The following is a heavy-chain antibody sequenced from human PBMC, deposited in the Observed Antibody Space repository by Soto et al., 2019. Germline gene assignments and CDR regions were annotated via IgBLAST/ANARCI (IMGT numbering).Heavy chain of an antibody. J-gene: IGHJ4*02. V-gene: IGHV4-61*01. CDR2: IYYSGTT. CDR1: GDSVSNDNYY. Sequence: ASETLSLTCAVSGDSVSNDNYYWSWIRQPPGKGLEWIGYIYYSGTTNYNSYLKSRLSLSVDMSKNQFSLKLASVTAADTAVYFCARSQRGRTALPFDYWGQGSLVTVFS. D-gene: IGHD3-16*01. CDR3: ARSQRGRTALPFDY.